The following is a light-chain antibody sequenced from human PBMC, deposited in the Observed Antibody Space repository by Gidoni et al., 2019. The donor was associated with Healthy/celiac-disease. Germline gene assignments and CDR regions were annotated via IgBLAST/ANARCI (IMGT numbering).Light chain of an antibody. CDR3: QQSYSTPYT. CDR1: QSISSY. CDR2: AAS. J-gene: IGKJ2*01. V-gene: IGKV1-39*01. Sequence: RVTITCRASQSISSYLNWYQQKPGKAPKLLIYAASSLQSGVPSRFSGSGSGTDFTLTISSLQPEDFATYYCQQSYSTPYTFXXXTKLDIK.